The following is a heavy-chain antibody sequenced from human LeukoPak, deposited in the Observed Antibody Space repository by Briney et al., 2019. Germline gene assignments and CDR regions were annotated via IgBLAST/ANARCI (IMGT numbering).Heavy chain of an antibody. CDR3: ARDHSSGWYRDAFDI. J-gene: IGHJ3*02. CDR2: IYYSGST. V-gene: IGHV4-59*01. Sequence: SETLSLTCTVSGGSISSYYWSWIRQPPGQGLEWIGYIYYSGSTNYNPSLKSPVTISVDTSKNQFSLKLNSVTAADTAVYYCARDHSSGWYRDAFDIWGQGTMVTVSS. D-gene: IGHD6-19*01. CDR1: GGSISSYY.